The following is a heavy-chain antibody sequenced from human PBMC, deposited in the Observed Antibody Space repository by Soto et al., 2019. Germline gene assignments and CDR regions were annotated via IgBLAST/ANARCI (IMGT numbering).Heavy chain of an antibody. D-gene: IGHD3-10*01. Sequence: QITLKESGPTLVKPTQTLTLTCTFSGFSLSTSGVGVGWIRQPPGKALEWLALIYWDDDERYSPSLKNRLTITEDPAEHQVVLTMTNVDPVDTAPYFCAHSTPFGEHDYRGPGTLVTVSS. CDR2: IYWDDDE. CDR3: AHSTPFGEHDY. J-gene: IGHJ4*02. CDR1: GFSLSTSGVG. V-gene: IGHV2-5*02.